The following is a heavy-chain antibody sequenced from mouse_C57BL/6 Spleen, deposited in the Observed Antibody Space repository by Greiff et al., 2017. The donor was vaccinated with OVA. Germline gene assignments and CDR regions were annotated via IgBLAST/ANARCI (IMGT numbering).Heavy chain of an antibody. CDR2: ISNGGGST. V-gene: IGHV5-12*01. D-gene: IGHD1-1*01. J-gene: IGHJ4*01. CDR3: ARRNYGSSYGAMDY. Sequence: EVKVVESGGGLVQPGGSLKLSCAASGFTFSDYYMYWVRQTPEKRLEWVAYISNGGGSTYYPDTVKGRFTISRDNAKNTLYLQMSRLKSEDTAMYYCARRNYGSSYGAMDYWGQGTSVTVSS. CDR1: GFTFSDYY.